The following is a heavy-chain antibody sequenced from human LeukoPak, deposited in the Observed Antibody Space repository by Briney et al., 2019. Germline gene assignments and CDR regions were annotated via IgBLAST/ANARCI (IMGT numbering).Heavy chain of an antibody. V-gene: IGHV3-21*01. CDR3: ARSGYDSAYYYYYMDV. D-gene: IGHD5-12*01. J-gene: IGHJ6*03. CDR2: ISSSSSYI. Sequence: GGSLRLSCAASGFTFSSYSMNWVRQAPAKGLEWVSSISSSSSYIYYADSVKGRFTISRDNAKNSLYLQMNSLRAEDTAVYYCARSGYDSAYYYYYMDVWGKGTTVTVSS. CDR1: GFTFSSYS.